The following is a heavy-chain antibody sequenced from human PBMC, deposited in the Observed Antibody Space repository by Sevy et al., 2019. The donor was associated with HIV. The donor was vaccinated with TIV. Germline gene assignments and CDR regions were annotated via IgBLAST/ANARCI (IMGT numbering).Heavy chain of an antibody. V-gene: IGHV3-15*07. D-gene: IGHD2-15*01. J-gene: IGHJ5*02. CDR1: GFTFSKAW. CDR3: ARLIYDGGP. Sequence: GALRLSCAASGFTFSKAWMHWVRQAPGKGLEWVGRIKSKTDGGTIDYAAPVKDRFAISRDDSEDTLYLQMNSLKTEDTAVYYCARLIYDGGPWGQGTLVTVSS. CDR2: IKSKTDGGTI.